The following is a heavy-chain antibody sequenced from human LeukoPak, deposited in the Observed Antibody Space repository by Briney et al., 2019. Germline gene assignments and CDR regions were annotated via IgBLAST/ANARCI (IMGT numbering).Heavy chain of an antibody. CDR2: IYTSGST. CDR1: GGSISSYY. Sequence: SETLSLTCTVSGGSISSYYWSWIRQPAGKGLEWIGRIYTSGSTNYNPSLKSRVTMSVDTSKNQFSLKLSSVTAADTAVYYCARDRQYYDILTGYLYYMDVWGKGTTVTISS. J-gene: IGHJ6*03. CDR3: ARDRQYYDILTGYLYYMDV. V-gene: IGHV4-4*07. D-gene: IGHD3-9*01.